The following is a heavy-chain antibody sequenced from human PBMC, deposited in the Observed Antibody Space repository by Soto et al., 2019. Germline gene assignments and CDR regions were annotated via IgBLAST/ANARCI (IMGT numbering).Heavy chain of an antibody. CDR1: GVTFINAW. V-gene: IGHV3-15*07. CDR2: IKSKTDGGTT. D-gene: IGHD3-9*01. Sequence: TGGSLRHSCAASGVTFINAWMSWVRQATGKGLEWVGRIKSKTDGGTTDYAAPVKGRFTISRDDSKNTLYLQMNSLKTEDTAVYYCTTLPYFDWFAIVPSDYWGQGTLVTVSS. J-gene: IGHJ4*02. CDR3: TTLPYFDWFAIVPSDY.